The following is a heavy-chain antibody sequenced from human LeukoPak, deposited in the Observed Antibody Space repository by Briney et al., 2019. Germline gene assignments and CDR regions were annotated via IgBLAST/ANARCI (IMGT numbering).Heavy chain of an antibody. CDR2: INSDGSST. CDR3: ARDASMTYVDY. Sequence: PGGSLRLSCAASGFTFSSYWMHWVRQAPGKGLVWVSRINSDGSSTSYADSVKGRFTISRDNAKNTLYLQVNSLRAEDTAVYYCARDASMTYVDYWGQGTLVTVSS. V-gene: IGHV3-74*01. D-gene: IGHD2/OR15-2a*01. J-gene: IGHJ4*02. CDR1: GFTFSSYW.